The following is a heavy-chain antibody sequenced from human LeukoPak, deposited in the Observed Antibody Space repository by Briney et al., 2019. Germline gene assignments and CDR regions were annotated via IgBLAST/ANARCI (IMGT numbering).Heavy chain of an antibody. Sequence: SVKVSCKASGGTFSSYAISWVRQAPGQGLEWMGGIIPIFGTANYAQKFQGRVTITADKSTSTAYMELSSLRSEDTAVYYCARDGGYSSELYWFDPWGQGTLVTVSP. D-gene: IGHD6-19*01. CDR1: GGTFSSYA. V-gene: IGHV1-69*06. CDR3: ARDGGYSSELYWFDP. J-gene: IGHJ5*02. CDR2: IIPIFGTA.